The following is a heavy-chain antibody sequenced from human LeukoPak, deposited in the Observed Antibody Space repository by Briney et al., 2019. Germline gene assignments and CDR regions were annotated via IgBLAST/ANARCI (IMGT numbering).Heavy chain of an antibody. CDR3: ARLGYYGSGRGRAFDI. Sequence: SETLSLTCTVSGGSISSSSYYWGWIRQPPGKGLEWIGSIYYSGSTYYNPSLKSRVTISVDTSKNQFSLKPSSVTAADTAVYYCARLGYYGSGRGRAFDIWGQGTMVTVSS. J-gene: IGHJ3*02. D-gene: IGHD3-10*01. CDR2: IYYSGST. V-gene: IGHV4-39*01. CDR1: GGSISSSSYY.